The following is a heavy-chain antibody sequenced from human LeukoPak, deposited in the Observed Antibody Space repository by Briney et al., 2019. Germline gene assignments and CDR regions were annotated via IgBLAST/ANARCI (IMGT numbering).Heavy chain of an antibody. J-gene: IGHJ5*02. CDR1: GGSISSSSYY. CDR3: ASRPPGEYYYGSGSYNWFDP. V-gene: IGHV4-39*01. Sequence: SETLSLTCTVSGGSISSSSYYWGWIRQPPGKGLEWIGSIYYSGSTYYNPSLKSRVTISVDTSKNQFSLKLSSVTAADTAVCYCASRPPGEYYYGSGSYNWFDPWGQGTLVTVSS. D-gene: IGHD3-10*01. CDR2: IYYSGST.